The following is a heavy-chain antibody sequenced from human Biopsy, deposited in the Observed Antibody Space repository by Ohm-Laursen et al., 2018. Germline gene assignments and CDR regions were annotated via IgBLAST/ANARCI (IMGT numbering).Heavy chain of an antibody. CDR2: MWSDGINK. J-gene: IGHJ5*02. D-gene: IGHD3-9*01. CDR3: ARDDDTTGHYMILNH. V-gene: IGHV3-33*01. Sequence: SLRLSCAAPGFAFSYYGLHWVRQAPGKGLQWVAVMWSDGINKNYADSVKGRFTVSRDNSNNVLYLQMSSLRDEDSAVYYCARDDDTTGHYMILNHWGQGTLDTVSS. CDR1: GFAFSYYG.